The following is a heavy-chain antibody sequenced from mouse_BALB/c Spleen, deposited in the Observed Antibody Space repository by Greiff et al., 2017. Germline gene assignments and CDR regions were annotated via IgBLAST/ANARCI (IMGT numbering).Heavy chain of an antibody. Sequence: QLQQSGAELVKPGASVKLSCKASGYTFTSYYMYWVKQRPGQGLEWIGEINPSNGGTNFNEKFKSKATLTVDKSSSTAYMQLSSLTSEDSAVYYCTRGLQFAYWGQGTLVTVSA. CDR1: GYTFTSYY. V-gene: IGHV1S81*02. CDR3: TRGLQFAY. J-gene: IGHJ3*01. CDR2: INPSNGGT. D-gene: IGHD2-13*01.